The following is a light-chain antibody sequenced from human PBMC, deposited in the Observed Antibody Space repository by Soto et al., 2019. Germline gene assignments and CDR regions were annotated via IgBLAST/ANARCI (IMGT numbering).Light chain of an antibody. CDR3: SSYAGSNNNYV. Sequence: QSALTQPPSASGSPGQSVTISCTGTSSDGGGYNYVSWYQQHPGKAPKLMIYEVSKRPSGVPDRFCGSKSGNTASLTVSGLQAEDEADDYCSSYAGSNNNYVFGTGTKLTVL. J-gene: IGLJ1*01. CDR1: SSDGGGYNY. V-gene: IGLV2-8*01. CDR2: EVS.